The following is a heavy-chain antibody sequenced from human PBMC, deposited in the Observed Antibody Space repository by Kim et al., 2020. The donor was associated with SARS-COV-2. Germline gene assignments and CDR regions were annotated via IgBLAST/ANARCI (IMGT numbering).Heavy chain of an antibody. V-gene: IGHV1-46*01. J-gene: IGHJ4*02. Sequence: ASVKVSCKASTYTFTKYYIHWVRQAPGQGLEWMGIINPSSSGTGYAQKFRGRFIMTRDTSTSTVYMELSSLRSDDTDMYYCGRSGIDGRGYFDEGGQGT. CDR2: INPSSSGT. CDR3: GRSGIDGRGYFDE. D-gene: IGHD2-15*01. CDR1: TYTFTKYY.